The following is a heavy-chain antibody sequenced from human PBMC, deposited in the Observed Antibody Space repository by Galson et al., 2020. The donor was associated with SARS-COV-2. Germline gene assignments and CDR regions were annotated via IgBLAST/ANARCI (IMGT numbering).Heavy chain of an antibody. V-gene: IGHV1-18*01. Sequence: ASVKVSCKTSGYVFSNYGISWVRQAPGQGLEWVGWVSGDSGDTKYAQRFQGRVTMTAGSPGGTFYMELRSLTSADTAVYYCARAIAVANFDHWGQGTLVTVSS. J-gene: IGHJ4*02. CDR2: VSGDSGDT. CDR3: ARAIAVANFDH. D-gene: IGHD6-19*01. CDR1: GYVFSNYG.